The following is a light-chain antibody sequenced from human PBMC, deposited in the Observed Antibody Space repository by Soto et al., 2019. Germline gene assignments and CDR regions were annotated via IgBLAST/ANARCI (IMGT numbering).Light chain of an antibody. Sequence: EIVMTQSPATLSVSPGERATLSCRASQSVSSNLAWYQQKPGQAPRLLIYGASTRATGIPARFSGSGSGTEFTLIISSLQSEDFAVYYCQQYHNWPPLTFGGGTKVDIK. CDR1: QSVSSN. J-gene: IGKJ4*01. CDR3: QQYHNWPPLT. V-gene: IGKV3D-15*01. CDR2: GAS.